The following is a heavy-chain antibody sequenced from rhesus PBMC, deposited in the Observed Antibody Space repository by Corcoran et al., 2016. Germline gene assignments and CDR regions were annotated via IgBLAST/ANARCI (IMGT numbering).Heavy chain of an antibody. J-gene: IGHJ6*01. D-gene: IGHD6-37*01. Sequence: QVQLQESGPGLVKPSETLSLTCAVSGGSISSNYWSWIRQPPGKGLEWIWHIYGSDGSTFYHPPLEGRVTISTDPSKNQFSLKLSSVTAADTAVYFCASSGGRNKGYYGLDSWGQGVVVTVSS. CDR2: IYGSDGST. CDR3: ASSGGRNKGYYGLDS. CDR1: GGSISSNY. V-gene: IGHV4-160*01.